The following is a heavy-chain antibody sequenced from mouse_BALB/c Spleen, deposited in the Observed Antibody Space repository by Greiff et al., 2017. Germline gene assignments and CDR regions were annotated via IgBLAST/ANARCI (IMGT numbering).Heavy chain of an antibody. D-gene: IGHD2-14*01. CDR3: ARGGDYRYDGYAMDY. CDR2: ISDGGSYT. J-gene: IGHJ4*01. CDR1: GFTFSDYY. V-gene: IGHV5-4*02. Sequence: EVKLMESGGGLVKPGGSLKLSCAASGFTFSDYYMYWVRQTPEKRLEWVATISDGGSYTYYPDSVKGRFTISRDNAKNNLYLQMSSLKSEDTAMYYCARGGDYRYDGYAMDYWGQGTSVTVSS.